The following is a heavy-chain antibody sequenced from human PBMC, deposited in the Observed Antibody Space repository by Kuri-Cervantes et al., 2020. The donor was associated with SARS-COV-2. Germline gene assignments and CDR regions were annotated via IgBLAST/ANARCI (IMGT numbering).Heavy chain of an antibody. J-gene: IGHJ6*02. CDR1: GFSFSSYA. Sequence: GGSLRLSCAASGFSFSSYAMSWVRQAPGKGLEWVSVISGSGTGAYYADSVKGRFTISRDNSKNTLYLQMNSLRAEDTAVYFCAKDPTATTEYYHAMDVWGQGTTVTVSS. CDR2: ISGSGTGA. D-gene: IGHD1-7*01. V-gene: IGHV3-23*01. CDR3: AKDPTATTEYYHAMDV.